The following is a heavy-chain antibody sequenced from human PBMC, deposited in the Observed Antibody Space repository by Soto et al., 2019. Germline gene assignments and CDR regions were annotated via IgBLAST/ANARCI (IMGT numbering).Heavy chain of an antibody. CDR3: ARVHYDFWSGYYTGPYYFDY. CDR2: LSYDGSNK. Sequence: PGGSLRLSCSASGFTFSSYATHWVRQAPGKGLEWVTVLSYDGSNKYYADSVKGRFTISRDNSKNTLYLQMNSLRAEDTAVYYCARVHYDFWSGYYTGPYYFDYWGQGTLVTVSS. CDR1: GFTFSSYA. J-gene: IGHJ4*02. D-gene: IGHD3-3*01. V-gene: IGHV3-30-3*01.